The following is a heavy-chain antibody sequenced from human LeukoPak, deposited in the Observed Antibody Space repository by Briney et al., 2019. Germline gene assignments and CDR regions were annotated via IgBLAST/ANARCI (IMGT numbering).Heavy chain of an antibody. J-gene: IGHJ5*02. CDR2: ISSSSSYI. CDR3: ARDAYYDSSGYYFP. CDR1: GFTFSSYA. D-gene: IGHD3-22*01. Sequence: GGSLRLSCAASGFTFSSYAMSWVRQAPGKELEWVSCISSSSSYIYYADSVKGRFTISRDNAKNSLYLRMNSLRAEDTAVYYCARDAYYDSSGYYFPWGQGTLVTVSS. V-gene: IGHV3-21*01.